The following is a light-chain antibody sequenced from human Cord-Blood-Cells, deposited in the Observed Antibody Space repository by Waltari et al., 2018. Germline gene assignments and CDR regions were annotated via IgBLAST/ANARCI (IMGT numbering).Light chain of an antibody. CDR3: NSRDSSGNHWV. V-gene: IGLV3-19*01. J-gene: IGLJ3*02. CDR2: GKN. Sequence: SSELTQDPAVSVALGQTVRNTCQGDSLRSYYARWYQQKPGLAPVLVHYGKNNRPSGVPGRFPGPNPGNHASFASPGASAEDEADYYCNSRDSSGNHWVFGGGTKLTVL. CDR1: SLRSYY.